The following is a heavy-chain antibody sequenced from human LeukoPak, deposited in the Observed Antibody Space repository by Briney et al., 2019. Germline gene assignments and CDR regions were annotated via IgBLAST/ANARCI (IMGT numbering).Heavy chain of an antibody. J-gene: IGHJ6*03. CDR1: GYTFTGYY. V-gene: IGHV1-2*02. CDR2: INPNSGGT. CDR3: ARDPQDCSGGSCYAGLYYMDV. Sequence: ASVKVSCKASGYTFTGYYMHWVRQAPGQGLEWMGWINPNSGGTNYAQKFQGRVTMTRDTSISAAYMELSRLRSDDTAVYYCARDPQDCSGGSCYAGLYYMDVWGKGTTVTVSS. D-gene: IGHD2-15*01.